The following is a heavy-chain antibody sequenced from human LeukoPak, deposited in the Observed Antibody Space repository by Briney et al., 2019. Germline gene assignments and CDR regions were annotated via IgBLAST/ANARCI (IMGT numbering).Heavy chain of an antibody. J-gene: IGHJ6*02. CDR2: ISSSSSTI. Sequence: AGGSLRLSCAASGFTFSSYSMNWVRQAPGKGLEWVSYISSSSSTIYYADSVKGRFTISRDNAKNSLYLQMDSLRDEDTAVYYCARDYDSKYYYYGMDVWGQGTTVTVSS. D-gene: IGHD3-3*01. V-gene: IGHV3-48*02. CDR3: ARDYDSKYYYYGMDV. CDR1: GFTFSSYS.